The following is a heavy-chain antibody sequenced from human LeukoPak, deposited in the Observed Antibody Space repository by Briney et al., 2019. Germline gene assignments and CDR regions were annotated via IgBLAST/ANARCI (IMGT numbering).Heavy chain of an antibody. CDR3: ARDGGLYYYDSSGYPGGYFDL. CDR2: ISSSSSYI. CDR1: GFTFSSYS. J-gene: IGHJ2*01. V-gene: IGHV3-21*01. Sequence: PGGSLRLSCAASGFTFSSYSMNWVRQAPGKGLEWVSSISSSSSYIYYADSVKGRFTISRDNAKNSLYLQMNSLRAEDTAVYYCARDGGLYYYDSSGYPGGYFDLWGRGTLVTVSS. D-gene: IGHD3-22*01.